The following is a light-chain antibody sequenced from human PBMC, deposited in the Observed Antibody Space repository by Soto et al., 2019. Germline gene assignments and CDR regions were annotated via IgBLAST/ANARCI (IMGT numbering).Light chain of an antibody. J-gene: IGKJ5*01. CDR3: QQYGSSPPT. CDR1: QSVSSSY. V-gene: IGKV3-20*01. CDR2: GAS. Sequence: EIVLTQSPGTLSLSPGERATLSCRASQSVSSSYLAWYQQKHGQAPRLLIYGASSRATGIPDRFSGSGSGTDLTITISRLEPEDVEVYYCQQYGSSPPTFGQGTRLEIK.